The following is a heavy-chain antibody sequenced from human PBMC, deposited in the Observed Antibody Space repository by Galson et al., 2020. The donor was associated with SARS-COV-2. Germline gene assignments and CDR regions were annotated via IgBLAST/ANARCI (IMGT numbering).Heavy chain of an antibody. V-gene: IGHV4-61*01. CDR3: ARSLRPGSAWQTPARSGYYFDS. J-gene: IGHJ4*02. CDR2: FYYSANT. CDR1: GGSVSSTSYH. D-gene: IGHD6-19*01. Sequence: SETLSLTCTVSGGSVSSTSYHWSWIRQPPGKGLEWIGYFYYSANTNYNPSLKSRVTISVDTSKNQFSLRLSSLTAADTAVYYCARSLRPGSAWQTPARSGYYFDSWGQGTLVTVSS.